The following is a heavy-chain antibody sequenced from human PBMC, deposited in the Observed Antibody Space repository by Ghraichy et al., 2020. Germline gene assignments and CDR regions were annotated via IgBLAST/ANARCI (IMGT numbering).Heavy chain of an antibody. Sequence: SETLSLTCAVYGGSFSTYYWNWIRQPPGKGLEWIGEINHSGGANYNPSLKSRVTISVDTSKNQFSLNLSSVTAADTAVYYCARSPMVRGVKSRPTGSWFDPWGQGALVTVSS. CDR1: GGSFSTYY. D-gene: IGHD3-10*01. CDR2: INHSGGA. V-gene: IGHV4-34*01. J-gene: IGHJ5*02. CDR3: ARSPMVRGVKSRPTGSWFDP.